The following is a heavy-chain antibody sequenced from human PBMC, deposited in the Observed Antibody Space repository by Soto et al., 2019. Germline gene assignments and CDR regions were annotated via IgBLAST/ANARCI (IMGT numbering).Heavy chain of an antibody. V-gene: IGHV4-31*03. J-gene: IGHJ3*02. Sequence: SETLSITCSVSGGTISSGGYYWIWIRQHPEKGQEWIGYIYYSGSTYYNPSLKSRVTISVDTSKSHFSLKLSSVTAADTAVYYCARVTPYSSSWYSKEGDAFDIRGQGTMVTGSS. D-gene: IGHD6-13*01. CDR1: GGTISSGGYY. CDR3: ARVTPYSSSWYSKEGDAFDI. CDR2: IYYSGST.